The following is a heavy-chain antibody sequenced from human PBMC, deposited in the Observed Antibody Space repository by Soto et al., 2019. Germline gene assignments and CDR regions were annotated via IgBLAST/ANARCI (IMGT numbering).Heavy chain of an antibody. CDR2: ISGSGGST. CDR1: ECTCVDHA. CDR3: AKHPSDFGAVVRGVTEY. J-gene: IGHJ1*01. D-gene: IGHD3-10*01. Sequence: RSLRLCKAAVECTCVDHAVRCVIQAKRKGLEWVSAISGSGGSTYYADSVKGRFTISRDNSKNTLYLQMNSLRAEDTAVYYCAKHPSDFGAVVRGVTEYWGKGTPVPVSS. V-gene: IGHV3-23*01.